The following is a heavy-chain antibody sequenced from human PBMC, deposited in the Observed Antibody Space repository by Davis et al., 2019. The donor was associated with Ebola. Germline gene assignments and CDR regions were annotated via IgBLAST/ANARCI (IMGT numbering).Heavy chain of an antibody. CDR2: IYSGGST. CDR1: GFPFSSYA. CDR3: GGNNRYYYYGMDV. D-gene: IGHD1/OR15-1a*01. V-gene: IGHV3-53*01. Sequence: GESLKISCAASGFPFSSYAMSWVRQAPGKGLEWVSVIYSGGSTYYADSVKGRFTISRDNSKNTLYLQMNSLRAEDTAVYYCGGNNRYYYYGMDVWGKGTTVTVSS. J-gene: IGHJ6*04.